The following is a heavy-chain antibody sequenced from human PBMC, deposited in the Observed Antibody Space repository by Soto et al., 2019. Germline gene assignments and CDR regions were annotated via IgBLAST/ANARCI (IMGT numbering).Heavy chain of an antibody. D-gene: IGHD3-16*02. CDR3: ARGGYDYFWGSYRYGWFDP. J-gene: IGHJ5*02. V-gene: IGHV1-3*01. CDR2: INAGNGNT. CDR1: GYTFTSYA. Sequence: QVQLVQSGAEVKKPGASVKVSCKASGYTFTSYAMHWVRQAPGPRREWMGWINAGNGNTKYSQKFQGRVTITRDTAASTAYMELSSLRSEDTAVYYCARGGYDYFWGSYRYGWFDPWGQGTLVTVSS.